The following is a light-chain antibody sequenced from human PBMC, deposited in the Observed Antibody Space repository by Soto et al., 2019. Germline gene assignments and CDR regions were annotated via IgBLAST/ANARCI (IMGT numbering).Light chain of an antibody. CDR1: QDIKKS. J-gene: IGKJ2*01. CDR3: LQYEDLPYT. Sequence: DIQMTQSPSSLSASIGDRVTISCQASQDIKKSLNWYQQRPGKAPKLVIYDVSNLETGVPSRFTGGISGTQFTLTISRLLPEYFATYFCLQYEDLPYTFGQGTRVEIK. CDR2: DVS. V-gene: IGKV1-33*01.